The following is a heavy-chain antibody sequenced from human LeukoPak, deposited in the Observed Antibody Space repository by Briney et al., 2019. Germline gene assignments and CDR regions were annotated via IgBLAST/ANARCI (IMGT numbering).Heavy chain of an antibody. CDR1: GFTFSSYG. J-gene: IGHJ4*02. CDR2: ISYDGINK. V-gene: IGHV3-30*18. CDR3: AKDLEVVLMVYAIDY. D-gene: IGHD2-8*01. Sequence: GRSLRLSCAASGFTFSSYGMHWVRQAPGKGLEWVAVISYDGINKYYAEYVKGRFTISRDNSKNTLYLQMNSLRAEDTAVYYCAKDLEVVLMVYAIDYWGQGTLVTVSS.